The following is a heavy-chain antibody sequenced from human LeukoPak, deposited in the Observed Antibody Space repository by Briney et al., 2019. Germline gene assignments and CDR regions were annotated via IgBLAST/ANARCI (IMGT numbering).Heavy chain of an antibody. V-gene: IGHV4-34*01. CDR1: GGSFSGYY. Sequence: PSETLSLTCAVSGGSFSGYYWSWIRQPPGKGLEWIGEINHSGSTTYNPSLKSRVTISVDTSKSKFSLRLSSVTAADTAVYYCARGTRFNSCWLANWGQGTLVTVSS. CDR3: ARGTRFNSCWLAN. D-gene: IGHD6-19*01. CDR2: INHSGST. J-gene: IGHJ4*02.